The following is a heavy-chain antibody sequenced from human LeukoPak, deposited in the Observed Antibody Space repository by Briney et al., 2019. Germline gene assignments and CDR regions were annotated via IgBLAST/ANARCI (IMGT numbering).Heavy chain of an antibody. J-gene: IGHJ5*02. Sequence: SETLSLTCTVSGGSISSYYWSWIRQPPGKGLEWIGYIYYTGNTNYNPSLKSRVTISVDTSKNQFSLKLSSVTAADAAVYYCARGLITIVGGDNWFDPWGQGTLVTVSS. D-gene: IGHD3-10*01. CDR1: GGSISSYY. CDR2: IYYTGNT. CDR3: ARGLITIVGGDNWFDP. V-gene: IGHV4-59*01.